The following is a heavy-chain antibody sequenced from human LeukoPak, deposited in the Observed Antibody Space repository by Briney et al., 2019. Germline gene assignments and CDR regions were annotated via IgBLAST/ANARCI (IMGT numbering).Heavy chain of an antibody. CDR3: ASSPGAQKGIFEV. V-gene: IGHV3-23*01. CDR1: GFTFSSYA. J-gene: IGHJ4*02. CDR2: ISSGGGST. D-gene: IGHD1-26*01. Sequence: GGSLRLSCAASGFTFSSYAMSWVRQAPGKGLEWVSAISSGGGSTYDADSVKGRFTISRDNSKNTLYLQMNSLRAEDTAVYYCASSPGAQKGIFEVWGQGTLVTVSS.